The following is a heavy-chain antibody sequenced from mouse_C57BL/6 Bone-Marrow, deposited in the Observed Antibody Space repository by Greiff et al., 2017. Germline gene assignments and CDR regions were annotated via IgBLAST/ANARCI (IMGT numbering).Heavy chain of an antibody. CDR1: GFTFSNYW. CDR3: TGLLDSSGPLFAY. V-gene: IGHV6-3*01. CDR2: IRLKSDNYAT. Sequence: EVKVEESGGGLVQPGGSMKLSCVASGFTFSNYWMNWVRQSPEKGLEWVAQIRLKSDNYATHYAESVKGRFTISRDDSKSSVYLQMNNLRAEDTGIYYCTGLLDSSGPLFAYWGQGTLVTVSA. D-gene: IGHD3-2*02. J-gene: IGHJ3*01.